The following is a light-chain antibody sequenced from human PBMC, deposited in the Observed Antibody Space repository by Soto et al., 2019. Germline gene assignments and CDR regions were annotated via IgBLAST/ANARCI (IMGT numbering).Light chain of an antibody. V-gene: IGKV1-39*01. J-gene: IGKJ5*01. CDR3: LQGYSTPIT. Sequence: DIQMTQSPSSLSASVGGRVTITCRGSLTFGTYLNWYQQKPGRAPNLLIFAASRLQSGVPSRFSGSGSGTDFTLTISTLQPEDFATYYCLQGYSTPITFGLGTRLEIK. CDR2: AAS. CDR1: LTFGTY.